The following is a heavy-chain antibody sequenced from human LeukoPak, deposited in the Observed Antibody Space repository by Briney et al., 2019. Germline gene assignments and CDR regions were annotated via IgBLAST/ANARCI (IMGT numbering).Heavy chain of an antibody. J-gene: IGHJ4*01. CDR3: AREGFYYFDF. CDR1: GFIFNNNF. Sequence: GGSLRLSCAAYGFIFNNNFMSWVRQVPGKGLEWLANIKQDGSEKTYVDSVKGRFTIFRDNAKNLLYLQMNSLRAEDTAVYYCAREGFYYFDFWGQGALVTVAS. CDR2: IKQDGSEK. V-gene: IGHV3-7*01.